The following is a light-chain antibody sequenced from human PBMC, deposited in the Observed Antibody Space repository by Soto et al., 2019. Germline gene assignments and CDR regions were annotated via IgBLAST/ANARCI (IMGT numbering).Light chain of an antibody. V-gene: IGLV1-47*02. CDR3: AAWDDSLRGPV. CDR2: SNN. Sequence: QSVLTQPPSASGTPGQRVTISCSGSSSNIGTNYVYWYQQLPGTAPKLLIYSNNQRPSGVPDRFSGSKSGTSASLAISGPRSEDEADYYCAAWDDSLRGPVFGGGTKVTAL. CDR1: SSNIGTNY. J-gene: IGLJ2*01.